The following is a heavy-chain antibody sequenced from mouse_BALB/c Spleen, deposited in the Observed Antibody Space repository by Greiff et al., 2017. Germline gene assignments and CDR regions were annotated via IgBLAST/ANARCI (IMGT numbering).Heavy chain of an antibody. D-gene: IGHD2-10*02. J-gene: IGHJ1*01. CDR1: GFTFSSYG. CDR3: ARQYGKDWYFDV. V-gene: IGHV5-6*01. CDR2: ISSGGSYT. Sequence: EVQRVESGGDLVKPGGSLKLSCAASGFTFSSYGMSWVRQTPDKRLEWVATISSGGSYTYYPDSVKGRFTISRDNAKNTLYLQMSSLKSEDTAMYYCARQYGKDWYFDVWGAGTTVTVSS.